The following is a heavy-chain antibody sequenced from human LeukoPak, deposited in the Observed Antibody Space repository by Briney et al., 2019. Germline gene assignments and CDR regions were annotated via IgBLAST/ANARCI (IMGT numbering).Heavy chain of an antibody. Sequence: GGSLRLSCAASGFTFSSYSMNWVRQAPGKGLEWVSSISSSSSYIYYADSVRGRFTISRDNAKKSSYLQMNSLRADDTAVYYCARSVEGHFDYWGRGTLVTVSS. CDR3: ARSVEGHFDY. V-gene: IGHV3-21*01. CDR2: ISSSSSYI. J-gene: IGHJ4*02. D-gene: IGHD1-1*01. CDR1: GFTFSSYS.